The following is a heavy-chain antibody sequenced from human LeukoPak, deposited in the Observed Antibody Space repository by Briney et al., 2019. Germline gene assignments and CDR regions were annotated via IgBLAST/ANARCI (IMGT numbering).Heavy chain of an antibody. CDR2: ISSGGPTI. Sequence: GGSLRLSCAASGFTFSLYEMNWVRQAPGKGPECISYISSGGPTIYYADSVKGRFTISRDNSKNTLYLQMNSLRAEDTAVYYCAKGPIVVVPAPSDYWGQGTLVTVSS. CDR1: GFTFSLYE. CDR3: AKGPIVVVPAPSDY. J-gene: IGHJ4*02. V-gene: IGHV3-48*03. D-gene: IGHD2-2*01.